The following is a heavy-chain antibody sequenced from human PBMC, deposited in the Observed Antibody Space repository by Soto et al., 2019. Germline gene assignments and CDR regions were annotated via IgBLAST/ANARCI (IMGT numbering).Heavy chain of an antibody. J-gene: IGHJ5*02. D-gene: IGHD4-17*01. CDR3: ARRSATVTTTAPFDP. CDR1: GYTFTSYY. V-gene: IGHV1-69*13. CDR2: IIPIFGTA. Sequence: SVKVSCKASGYTFTSYYMHWVRQAPGQGLEWMGGIIPIFGTANYAQKFQGRVTITADESTSTAYMELSSLRSEDTAVYYCARRSATVTTTAPFDPWGQGTLVTVSS.